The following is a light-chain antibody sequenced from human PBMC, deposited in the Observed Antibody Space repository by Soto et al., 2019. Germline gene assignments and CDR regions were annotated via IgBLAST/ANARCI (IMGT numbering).Light chain of an antibody. CDR1: QSVSSSY. CDR3: QQYGSSPPYT. Sequence: EIVLTQSPGTLSLSPGERATLSCRASQSVSSSYLAWYQQKPGQAPRLLIYGASSRATGIPDRFSGSASGTDFTLTISRLEPEDFVVYYCQQYGSSPPYTFGQGTKLEIK. J-gene: IGKJ2*01. V-gene: IGKV3-20*01. CDR2: GAS.